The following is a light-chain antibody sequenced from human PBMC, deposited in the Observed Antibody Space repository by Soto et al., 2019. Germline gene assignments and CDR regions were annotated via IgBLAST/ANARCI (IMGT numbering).Light chain of an antibody. V-gene: IGLV2-23*01. Sequence: QSALTQPASVSGSPGQSITISCTGTSSDAGSYNLVSWYQQHPDKAPKLMIYEGSKRPSGVSNRFSGSKSGNTASLTISGLQAEDEADYYCCSYAGSSTLVFGGGTKVTVL. CDR1: SSDAGSYNL. CDR2: EGS. CDR3: CSYAGSSTLV. J-gene: IGLJ2*01.